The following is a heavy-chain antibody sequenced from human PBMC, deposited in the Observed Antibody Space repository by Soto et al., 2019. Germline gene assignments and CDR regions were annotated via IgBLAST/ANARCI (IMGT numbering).Heavy chain of an antibody. CDR3: ASSFRYLDN. V-gene: IGHV3-23*01. D-gene: IGHD3-9*01. Sequence: PGGSLRLSCAGSGFTPSTTPLSWVRQPPGKGLEWVTTISGTASRTYYVDSVKGRFFISRDNSKDTVTLQMNNLTLDDTAVYSCASSFRYLDNSGQGTRVTVSS. CDR2: ISGTASRT. CDR1: GFTPSTTP. J-gene: IGHJ4*02.